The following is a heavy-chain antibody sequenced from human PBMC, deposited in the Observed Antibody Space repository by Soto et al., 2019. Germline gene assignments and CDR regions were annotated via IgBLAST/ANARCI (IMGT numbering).Heavy chain of an antibody. Sequence: GGSLRLSCAASGFTFSDYYMSWIRQAPGKGLEWVSYISSSGSTIYYADSVKGRFTISRDNAKNSLYLQMNSLRAEDTAVYYCAKPPPVAPEYYNWFDPWGQGTLVTVSS. V-gene: IGHV3-11*01. CDR3: AKPPPVAPEYYNWFDP. D-gene: IGHD6-6*01. J-gene: IGHJ5*02. CDR1: GFTFSDYY. CDR2: ISSSGSTI.